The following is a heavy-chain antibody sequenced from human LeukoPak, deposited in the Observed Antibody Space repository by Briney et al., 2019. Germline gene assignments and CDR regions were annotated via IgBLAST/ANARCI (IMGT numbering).Heavy chain of an antibody. J-gene: IGHJ5*02. Sequence: ASVKVSFKASGYTFTGYYMHWVRQAPGQGLEWMGWINPNSGGTNYAQKFQGRVTMTRDTSISTAYMELSRLRSDDTAVYYCARDPNGLWFGEVDWFDPWGQGTLVTVSS. V-gene: IGHV1-2*02. D-gene: IGHD3-10*01. CDR2: INPNSGGT. CDR1: GYTFTGYY. CDR3: ARDPNGLWFGEVDWFDP.